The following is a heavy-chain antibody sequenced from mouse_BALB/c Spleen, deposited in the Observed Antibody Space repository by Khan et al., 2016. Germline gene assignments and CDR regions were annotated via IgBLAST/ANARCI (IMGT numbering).Heavy chain of an antibody. Sequence: QVQLQQSGAELMKPGASVKISCKATGYTFSNYWIEWVKQRPGHGLEWIGDILPGNANSSYNENLKGKATLTADTSSNTAYMQLSSLTSEDSAVYYCARAWYSMDYWGQGTSVTVSS. V-gene: IGHV1-9*01. CDR3: ARAWYSMDY. CDR1: GYTFSNYW. J-gene: IGHJ4*01. CDR2: ILPGNANS.